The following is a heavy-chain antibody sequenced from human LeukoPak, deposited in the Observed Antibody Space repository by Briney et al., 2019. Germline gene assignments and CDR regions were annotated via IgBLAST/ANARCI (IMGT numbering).Heavy chain of an antibody. Sequence: GGSLRLSCXAXXXXFXSSAMSWVRQAPGKGLEWVSTINGGGEGTHYADSVMGRFTVSRDNSKNTLYLQMTSLRAEDTATYYCAKNGIDSGWYESFDHWGQGTLVTVSS. V-gene: IGHV3-23*01. J-gene: IGHJ4*02. CDR3: AKNGIDSGWYESFDH. CDR1: XXXFXSSA. D-gene: IGHD6-19*01. CDR2: INGGGEGT.